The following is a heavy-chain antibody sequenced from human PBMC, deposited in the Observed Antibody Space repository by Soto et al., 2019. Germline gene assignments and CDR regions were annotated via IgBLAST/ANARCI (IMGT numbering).Heavy chain of an antibody. J-gene: IGHJ6*02. CDR3: AIAYCGGDCYSSLSAYYYGMDV. CDR2: IIPIFGTA. V-gene: IGHV1-69*01. D-gene: IGHD2-21*02. CDR1: GGTFSSYA. Sequence: QVQLVQSGAEVKKPGSSVKVSCKASGGTFSSYAISWVRQAPGQGLEWRGGIIPIFGTANYAQKFQGRVTITADESTSTAYMELSSLRSEDTAVYYCAIAYCGGDCYSSLSAYYYGMDVWGQGTTVTVSS.